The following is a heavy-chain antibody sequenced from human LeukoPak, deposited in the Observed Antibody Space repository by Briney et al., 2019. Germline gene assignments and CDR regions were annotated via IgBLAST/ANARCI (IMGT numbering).Heavy chain of an antibody. D-gene: IGHD3-10*01. CDR2: ISGGAGGA. CDR1: GFTFSSYA. J-gene: IGHJ4*02. V-gene: IGHV3-23*01. CDR3: AKDGGYGSGSYYPDY. Sequence: QPGGSLRLSCAASGFTFSSYAMNWVRQAPGKGLEWVSSISGGAGGAAYADSVKGRLTMSRDNSKNTLYLQMNSLRAEDTAVYYCAKDGGYGSGSYYPDYWGQGTLVTVSS.